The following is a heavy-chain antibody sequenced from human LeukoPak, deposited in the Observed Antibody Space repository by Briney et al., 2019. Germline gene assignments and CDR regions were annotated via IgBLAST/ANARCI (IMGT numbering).Heavy chain of an antibody. Sequence: GGSLRLSCAASGFTFSNAWTSWVRQAPGKGLEWVGRIKSKTDGGTTDYAAPVKGRFTISRDDSKNTLYLQMNSLKTEDTAVYYCTTLYCSSTSCHFDYWGQGTLVTVSS. CDR2: IKSKTDGGTT. D-gene: IGHD2-2*01. CDR3: TTLYCSSTSCHFDY. J-gene: IGHJ4*02. V-gene: IGHV3-15*01. CDR1: GFTFSNAW.